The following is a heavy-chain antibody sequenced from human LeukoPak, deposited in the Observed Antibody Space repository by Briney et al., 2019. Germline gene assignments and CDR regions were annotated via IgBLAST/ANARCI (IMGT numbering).Heavy chain of an antibody. CDR3: ARATRDYCSGGSCQYWYFDL. CDR2: INPKSGAT. V-gene: IGHV1-2*02. D-gene: IGHD2-15*01. Sequence: ASVKVSCKTSGYTFTGYYVHWVRQAPGQGLEWMGWINPKSGATKYGQKFQGRVAMTRDRPTSTAYMELSRLISDDTAVYFCARATRDYCSGGSCQYWYFDLWGRGTLVTVSS. J-gene: IGHJ2*01. CDR1: GYTFTGYY.